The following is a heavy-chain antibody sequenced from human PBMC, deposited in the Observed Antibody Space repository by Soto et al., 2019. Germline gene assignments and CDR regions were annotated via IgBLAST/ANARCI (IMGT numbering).Heavy chain of an antibody. CDR1: GFTFSSYA. D-gene: IGHD6-19*01. CDR2: ISGSGGST. Sequence: GGSLRLSCAASGFTFSSYAMSWVRQAPGKGLEWVSAISGSGGSTYYADSVKGRFTISRDNSKNTLYLQMNSLRAEDTAVYYCAKDPRPGYSSGWYGSYFDYWGQGTLVTVSS. J-gene: IGHJ4*02. V-gene: IGHV3-23*01. CDR3: AKDPRPGYSSGWYGSYFDY.